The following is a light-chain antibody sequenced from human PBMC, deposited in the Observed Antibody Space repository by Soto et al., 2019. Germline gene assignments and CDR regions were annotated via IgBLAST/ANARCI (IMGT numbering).Light chain of an antibody. CDR1: SSDIGAFTF. J-gene: IGLJ7*01. CDR2: DVN. CDR3: CSYGGSRAV. Sequence: QSALTQPASVSGSPGQSITISCTGTSSDIGAFTFVSWYQQHPGKVPKLMIFDVNRRPSGVSDRFSGSKSGNTASLTISGLQAEDEGDYYCCSYGGSRAVFGGGTQLTVL. V-gene: IGLV2-14*03.